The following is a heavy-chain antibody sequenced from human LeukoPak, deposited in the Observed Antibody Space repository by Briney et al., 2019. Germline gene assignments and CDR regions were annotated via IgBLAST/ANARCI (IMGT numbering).Heavy chain of an antibody. CDR1: GFTFSSYA. CDR2: ISGSGGST. J-gene: IGHJ4*02. V-gene: IGHV3-23*01. D-gene: IGHD2-2*01. CDR3: AKDGFVVPAANFDY. Sequence: GGSLRLSCAASGFTFSSYAMSWVRQAPGKGLEWVSAISGSGGSTYYADSEKGRFTISRDNSKNTLYLQMNSLRAEDTAVYYCAKDGFVVPAANFDYWGQGTLVTVSS.